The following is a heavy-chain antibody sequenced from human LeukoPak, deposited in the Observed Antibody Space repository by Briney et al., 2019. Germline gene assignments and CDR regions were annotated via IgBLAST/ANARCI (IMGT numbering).Heavy chain of an antibody. J-gene: IGHJ5*02. CDR2: INPNSGGT. CDR1: GYTFTGYY. V-gene: IGHV1-2*02. D-gene: IGHD3-10*01. CDR3: ARDRGTMVRGVIRATTNWFDP. Sequence: ASVKVSCKASGYTFTGYYMHWVRQAPGQGLEWMGWINPNSGGTNYAQKFQGRVTMTRDTPISTAYMELSRLRSDDTAVYYCARDRGTMVRGVIRATTNWFDPWGQGTLVTVSS.